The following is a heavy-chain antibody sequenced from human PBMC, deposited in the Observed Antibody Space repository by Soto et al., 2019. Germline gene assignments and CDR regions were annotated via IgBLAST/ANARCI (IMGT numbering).Heavy chain of an antibody. CDR2: IYPGDSDT. CDR3: ARRTTVTTFGSFPMDV. J-gene: IGHJ6*02. V-gene: IGHV5-51*03. CDR1: GYIFTSYW. D-gene: IGHD4-17*01. Sequence: PGESLKISWTGSGYIFTSYWIGCGRQMPVKGLEWMGIIYPGDSDTRYSPSFQGQVTISADKSISTAYLQWSSLKASDTAMYYCARRTTVTTFGSFPMDVWGQGTTVTVSS.